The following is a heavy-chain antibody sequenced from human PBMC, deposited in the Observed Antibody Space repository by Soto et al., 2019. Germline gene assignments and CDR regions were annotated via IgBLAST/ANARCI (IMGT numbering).Heavy chain of an antibody. J-gene: IGHJ4*02. CDR2: ISWNSGSI. V-gene: IGHV3-9*01. D-gene: IGHD3-10*01. CDR1: GFTFDDYA. CDR3: AKDAYYYGSGSYYYFDY. Sequence: EVQLVESGGGLVQPGGSLRLSCAASGFTFDDYAMHWVRQAPGKGLEWVSGISWNSGSIGYADSVKGRFTISRDNTKNSLYLQMNSLRAEDTALYYCAKDAYYYGSGSYYYFDYWGQGTLVTVSS.